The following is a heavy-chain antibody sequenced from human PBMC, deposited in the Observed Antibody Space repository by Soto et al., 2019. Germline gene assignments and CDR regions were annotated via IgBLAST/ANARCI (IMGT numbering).Heavy chain of an antibody. J-gene: IGHJ4*02. D-gene: IGHD6-13*01. V-gene: IGHV4-59*11. CDR3: ARGAATGRSDS. CDR1: GGSINSQY. CDR2: MYYSGSP. Sequence: SETLSLTCSVSGGSINSQYWSWIRQPPGQGLEWIAYMYYSGSPNYNPSPKSRVTISVDTSKNQFSLNLSFVTAADTAVYYCARGAATGRSDSWGQGTLVTVSS.